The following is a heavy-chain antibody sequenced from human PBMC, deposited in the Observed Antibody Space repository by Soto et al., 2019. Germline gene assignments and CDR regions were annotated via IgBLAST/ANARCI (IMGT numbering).Heavy chain of an antibody. J-gene: IGHJ6*03. CDR2: ISAYNGDT. CDR1: GYSFTNYG. Sequence: QDQLVQSGGEVKKPGASVKVSCKASGYSFTNYGITWVRQAPGQGFEWMGWISAYNGDTNYAQKLQGRVTMNTDASQRLAYLEFRSLGSDDPGVYYCARDRGVAPPVAGNTHYYYYMDVWGKGTTVTVSS. CDR3: ARDRGVAPPVAGNTHYYYYMDV. D-gene: IGHD6-19*01. V-gene: IGHV1-18*01.